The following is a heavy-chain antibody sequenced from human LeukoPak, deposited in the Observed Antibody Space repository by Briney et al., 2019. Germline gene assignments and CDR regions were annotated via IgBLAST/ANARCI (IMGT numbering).Heavy chain of an antibody. CDR2: IYYSGST. V-gene: IGHV4-39*01. CDR1: GGPISRRGYY. D-gene: IGHD3-22*01. Sequence: SEPLSLTCTLSGGPISRRGYYWGWIRQPPGKGLEWIGCIYYSGSTCYNPSLKSRVTISVDTSKNQFSLKLGSVTAADTAVYYCARCRSGYYYDSSGYSHFDYWGQGTLVTVSS. J-gene: IGHJ4*02. CDR3: ARCRSGYYYDSSGYSHFDY.